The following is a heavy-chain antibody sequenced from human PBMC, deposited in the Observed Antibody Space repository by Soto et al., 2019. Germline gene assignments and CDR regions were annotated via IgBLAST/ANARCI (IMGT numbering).Heavy chain of an antibody. CDR3: AKDPSTGSGDSSTIWFQH. CDR1: RVTFSSDG. J-gene: IGHJ1*01. V-gene: IGHV3-30*18. Sequence: GSPSLSCAASRVTFSSDGMHWVLQAPGKWLEWVAVISYDGSNKYYADSVKGRFTISRDNSKNTLYLQMNSLRAEDTAVYYCAKDPSTGSGDSSTIWFQHWGQGTLVTVSS. CDR2: ISYDGSNK. D-gene: IGHD6-13*01.